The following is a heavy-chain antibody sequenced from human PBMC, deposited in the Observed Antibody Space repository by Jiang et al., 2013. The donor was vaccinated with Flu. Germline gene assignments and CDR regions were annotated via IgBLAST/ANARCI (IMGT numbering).Heavy chain of an antibody. D-gene: IGHD3-9*01. CDR1: GGSISSSSYY. Sequence: TLSLTCTVSGGSISSSSYYWGWIRQPPGKGLEWIGSIYYSGSTYYNPSLKSRVTISVDTSKNQFSLKLSSVTAADTAVYYCARHGGPYDILTGYYPAFDYWGQGILVTVSS. CDR2: IYYSGST. J-gene: IGHJ4*02. V-gene: IGHV4-39*01. CDR3: ARHGGPYDILTGYYPAFDY.